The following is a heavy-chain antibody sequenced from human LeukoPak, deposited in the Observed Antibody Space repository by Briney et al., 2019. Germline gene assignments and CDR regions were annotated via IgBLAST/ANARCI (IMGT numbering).Heavy chain of an antibody. J-gene: IGHJ4*02. D-gene: IGHD5-18*01. CDR1: GGSFSGYY. Sequence: PSETLSLTCAVYGGSFSGYYWSWIRQPPGKGLEWIWEINHSGSTNYNPSLKSRVTISVDTSKHQFTLKLSSVTAADPAVYYCARNVLQLWCIDYWGQGTLVTVSS. CDR3: ARNVLQLWCIDY. CDR2: INHSGST. V-gene: IGHV4-34*01.